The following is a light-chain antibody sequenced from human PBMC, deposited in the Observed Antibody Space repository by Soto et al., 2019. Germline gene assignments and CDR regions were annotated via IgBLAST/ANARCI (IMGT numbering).Light chain of an antibody. V-gene: IGKV3-15*01. Sequence: EIGMTQSPATLSVSPGERATLSCRASQSVRSNLAWYQQKPGQAPRLLIYGASTRATGIPARFSGSGSGTEFTLTISSLQSEDFAVYYCQQYNNWPFPSWTFGQGTKVEIK. CDR2: GAS. J-gene: IGKJ1*01. CDR3: QQYNNWPFPSWT. CDR1: QSVRSN.